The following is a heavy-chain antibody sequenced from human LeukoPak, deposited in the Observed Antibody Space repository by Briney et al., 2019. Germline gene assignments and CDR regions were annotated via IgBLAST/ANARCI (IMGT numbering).Heavy chain of an antibody. V-gene: IGHV3-23*01. CDR3: AKDIYGDQYYYYGMDV. D-gene: IGHD4-17*01. Sequence: GGSLRLSCSVSGLTFYTYAMSWVRQAPGKGLEWVSAISGRDGRTYYTDSVKGRFTISRDNAKNSLYLQMNSLRAEDTALYYCAKDIYGDQYYYYGMDVWGQGTTVTVSS. J-gene: IGHJ6*02. CDR1: GLTFYTYA. CDR2: ISGRDGRT.